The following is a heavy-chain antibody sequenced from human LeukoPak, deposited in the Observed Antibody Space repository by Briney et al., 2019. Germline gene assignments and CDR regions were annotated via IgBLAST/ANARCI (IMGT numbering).Heavy chain of an antibody. CDR2: ISAYNGNT. Sequence: ASVKVSCKASGYTFTSYGISWVRQAPGQGLEWMGWISAYNGNTNYAQKLQGRVTMTTDTSTSTAYMELSSLRSEDTAVYYCARERLAGGTGFGEIYLNWFDPWGQGTLVTVSS. V-gene: IGHV1-18*01. J-gene: IGHJ5*02. CDR1: GYTFTSYG. CDR3: ARERLAGGTGFGEIYLNWFDP. D-gene: IGHD3-10*01.